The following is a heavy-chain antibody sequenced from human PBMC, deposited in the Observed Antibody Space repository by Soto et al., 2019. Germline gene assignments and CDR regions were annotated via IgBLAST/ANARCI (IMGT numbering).Heavy chain of an antibody. D-gene: IGHD3-16*01. J-gene: IGHJ4*02. CDR2: INPGGDVI. CDR3: TRDPRITDF. Sequence: QVRLVESGGGLVKPEGSLTLSCAASGFSLRDYYMTWIRQAPGKGLELLSYINPGGDVIKYVDSVKGRFTISRDNAKNSLYLHMKNLRAEDTAVYYCTRDPRITDFWGQGTLVTVSS. CDR1: GFSLRDYY. V-gene: IGHV3-11*01.